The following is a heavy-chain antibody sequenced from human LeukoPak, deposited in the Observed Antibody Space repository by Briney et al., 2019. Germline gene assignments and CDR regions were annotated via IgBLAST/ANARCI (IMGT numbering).Heavy chain of an antibody. CDR1: GDRLTNNW. CDR2: IYPGNSDT. J-gene: IGHJ4*02. D-gene: IGHD6-13*01. V-gene: IGHV5-51*01. CDR3: ARFALTSSLDY. Sequence: GESLEISCKISGDRLTNNWIGWVRQVPGKDLEWLGLIYPGNSDTRYSPFFQGQVTFSVDTSISTAYLHWGGLKASDTAMYYCARFALTSSLDYWGQGTLVTVSS.